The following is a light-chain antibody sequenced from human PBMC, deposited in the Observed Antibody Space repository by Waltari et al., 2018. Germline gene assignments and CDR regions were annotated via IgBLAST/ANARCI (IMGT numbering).Light chain of an antibody. CDR3: CSYAGADTSVV. J-gene: IGLJ2*01. CDR2: DVN. V-gene: IGLV2-11*01. CDR1: SSDMGCYDF. Sequence: QSALTQPRSVSGSPGQSVTIPCTGTSSDMGCYDFVSWYQQYPGKAPKLIIYDVNNRPPGVPDRFSGSKSGNTASLTISGLLNEDEADYYCCSYAGADTSVVFGGGTTLTVL.